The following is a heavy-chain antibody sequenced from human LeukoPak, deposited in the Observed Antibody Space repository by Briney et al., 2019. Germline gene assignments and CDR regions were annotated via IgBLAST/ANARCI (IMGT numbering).Heavy chain of an antibody. CDR2: INHSGST. J-gene: IGHJ5*02. V-gene: IGHV4-34*01. CDR3: ARGAGYCSSTRCYSFDP. CDR1: GGSFSGYY. Sequence: SETLSLTCAVYGGSFSGYYWSWIRQPPGKGLERIGEINHSGSTNYNPSLKSRVTISVDTSKNQFSLKLSSVTAADTAVYYCARGAGYCSSTRCYSFDPWGQGTLLTVSS. D-gene: IGHD2-2*01.